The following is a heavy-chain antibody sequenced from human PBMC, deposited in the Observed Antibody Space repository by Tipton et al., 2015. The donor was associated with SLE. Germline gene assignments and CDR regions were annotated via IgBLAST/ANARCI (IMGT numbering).Heavy chain of an antibody. CDR1: GVSVSSGGHY. CDR3: ARASWGSSGYYSGRYFDY. CDR2: IYYSGST. J-gene: IGHJ4*02. D-gene: IGHD3-22*01. V-gene: IGHV4-61*08. Sequence: TLSLTCTVSGVSVSSGGHYWSWIRQPPGKGLEWIGYIYYSGSTNYNPSLKSRVTISVDTSKNQFSLKLSSVTAADTAVYYCARASWGSSGYYSGRYFDYWGQGTLVTVSS.